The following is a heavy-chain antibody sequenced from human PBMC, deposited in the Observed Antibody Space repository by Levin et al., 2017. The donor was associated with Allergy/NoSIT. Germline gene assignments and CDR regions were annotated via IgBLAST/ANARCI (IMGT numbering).Heavy chain of an antibody. Sequence: TGGSLRLSCAASGFTFSSYSMNWVRQAPGKGLEWVSYISSSSSTIYYADSVKGRFTISRDNAKNSLYLQMNSLRAEDTAVYYCARDVLAYYYGSGIRSFDYWGQGTLVTVSS. J-gene: IGHJ4*02. CDR2: ISSSSSTI. V-gene: IGHV3-48*01. CDR3: ARDVLAYYYGSGIRSFDY. CDR1: GFTFSSYS. D-gene: IGHD3-10*01.